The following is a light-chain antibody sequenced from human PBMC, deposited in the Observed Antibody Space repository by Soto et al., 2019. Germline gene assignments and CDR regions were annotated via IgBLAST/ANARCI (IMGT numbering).Light chain of an antibody. CDR2: KAS. CDR1: QTISSW. J-gene: IGKJ1*01. V-gene: IGKV1-5*03. CDR3: QHSYNTPRT. Sequence: DIQMTQSPSTLSGSVGDRVTITCRASQTISSWLAWYQQKPGKAPKLLIYKASTLKSGVPSRFSGSGSGTDFTLTISSLQVEDFATYYCQHSYNTPRTFGQGTRVDIK.